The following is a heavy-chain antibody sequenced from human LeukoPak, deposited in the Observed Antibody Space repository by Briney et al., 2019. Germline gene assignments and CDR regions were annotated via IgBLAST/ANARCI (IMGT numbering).Heavy chain of an antibody. J-gene: IGHJ3*02. CDR3: AKDQGEVPGAFDI. Sequence: PGGSLRLSCAASGFSFPSHTLNWVRQAPGKGLEWVSYISSSSSTIYYADSVKGRFTISRDNAKNSLYLQMNSLRAEDTAVYYCAKDQGEVPGAFDIWGQGTMVTVSS. CDR2: ISSSSSTI. V-gene: IGHV3-48*04. CDR1: GFSFPSHT. D-gene: IGHD3-16*01.